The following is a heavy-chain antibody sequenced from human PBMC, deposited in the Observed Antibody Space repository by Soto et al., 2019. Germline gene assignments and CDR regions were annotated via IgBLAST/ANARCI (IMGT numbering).Heavy chain of an antibody. V-gene: IGHV3-30-3*01. D-gene: IGHD3-10*01. CDR3: ARDDEDGSYCDLGY. CDR2: ILHDGNNK. Sequence: HPGGSLRLSCAASGFTFSNYIMHWVRQAPGKGLEWVAMILHDGNNKYYADSVKGRFTISRDNSKNTLYLQMNSLRTEDTAIYYCARDDEDGSYCDLGYWGQGTLVTVSS. CDR1: GFTFSNYI. J-gene: IGHJ4*02.